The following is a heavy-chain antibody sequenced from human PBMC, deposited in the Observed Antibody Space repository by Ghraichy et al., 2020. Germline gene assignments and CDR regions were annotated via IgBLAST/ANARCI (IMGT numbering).Heavy chain of an antibody. J-gene: IGHJ4*02. D-gene: IGHD1-7*01. CDR2: MLWNGEQ. V-gene: IGHV2-5*01. Sequence: SGPTLVKPTQTLTLTCTFSGFSLSTGGVGVGWIRQPPGEAPEWLAVMLWNGEQRYSPSLKSRLTITKDTSKNQVVLTMTNMDPVDTATYYCAHGRKGWNFPDCWGQGTLVTVSS. CDR3: AHGRKGWNFPDC. CDR1: GFSLSTGGVG.